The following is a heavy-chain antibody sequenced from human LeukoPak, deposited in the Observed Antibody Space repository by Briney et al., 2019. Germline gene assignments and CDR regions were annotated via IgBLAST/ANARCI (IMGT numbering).Heavy chain of an antibody. CDR3: AKDTKYYGPGSYYLDFDY. J-gene: IGHJ4*02. CDR2: IRYDGSNK. CDR1: GFTFSSYW. D-gene: IGHD3-10*01. Sequence: PGGSLRLSCAASGFTFSSYWLTWVRQAPGKGLEWVAFIRYDGSNKYYADSVKGRFTISRDNSKNTLYLQMNSLRAEDTAVYYCAKDTKYYGPGSYYLDFDYWGQGTLVTVSS. V-gene: IGHV3-30*02.